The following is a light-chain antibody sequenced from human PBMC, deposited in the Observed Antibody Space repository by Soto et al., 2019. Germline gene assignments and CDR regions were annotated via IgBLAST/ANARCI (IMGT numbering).Light chain of an antibody. J-gene: IGKJ2*01. CDR1: QSVSSN. Sequence: EIVMTQSPATLSVSPGERATLSCRAGQSVSSNLAWYQQKPGQAPTLLIYGASARATGIPVRFSGSRSGTEFTLTISSLQSEDFAVYYCQHYNNWPFTVXQGTKVDI. CDR2: GAS. CDR3: QHYNNWPFT. V-gene: IGKV3-15*01.